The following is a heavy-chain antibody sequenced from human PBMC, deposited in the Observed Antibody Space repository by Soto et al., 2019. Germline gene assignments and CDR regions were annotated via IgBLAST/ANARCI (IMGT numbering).Heavy chain of an antibody. CDR1: GYTFTTYY. J-gene: IGHJ6*02. V-gene: IGHV1-46*01. D-gene: IGHD2-8*02. CDR2: IDPSSGSA. Sequence: ASVKVSCKGSGYTFTTYYIHWVRQAPGQGLEWIGIIDPSSGSATYSQKFHGRFTLARGTSTRVVYMDLSXLGAEDTAVYYCPRRQPSGLSKFYCKRGMDVWG. CDR3: PRRQPSGLSKFYCKRGMDV.